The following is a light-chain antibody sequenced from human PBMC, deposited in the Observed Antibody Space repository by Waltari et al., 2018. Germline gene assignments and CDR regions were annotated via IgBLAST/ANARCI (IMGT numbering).Light chain of an antibody. CDR2: EVS. V-gene: IGLV2-14*01. CDR3: SSYTSSSTLV. J-gene: IGLJ3*02. CDR1: SSDVGGYNY. Sequence: QPASVSGSPGQSITISCTGTSSDVGGYNYVSWYQQYPGKAPKLMIYEVSNRPSGVSDRFSGSKSGNTASLTISGLQAEDEADYYCSSYTSSSTLVFGGGTKLTVL.